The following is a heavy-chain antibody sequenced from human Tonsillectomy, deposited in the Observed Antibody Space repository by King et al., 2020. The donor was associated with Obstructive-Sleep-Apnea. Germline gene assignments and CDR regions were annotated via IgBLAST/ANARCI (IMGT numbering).Heavy chain of an antibody. CDR1: GYTLSELS. J-gene: IGHJ3*02. CDR2: FDPEDGET. D-gene: IGHD2-15*01. Sequence: QLVQSGAEVKKPGASVKVSCKVSGYTLSELSMHWVRQAPGKGLEWMGGFDPEDGETIYAQKFQGRVTMTEDTSTGTAYMELSSLKSEDTAVYYCATTPLLVVVVVATPSNAFDIWGRGTMVTVSS. CDR3: ATTPLLVVVVVATPSNAFDI. V-gene: IGHV1-24*01.